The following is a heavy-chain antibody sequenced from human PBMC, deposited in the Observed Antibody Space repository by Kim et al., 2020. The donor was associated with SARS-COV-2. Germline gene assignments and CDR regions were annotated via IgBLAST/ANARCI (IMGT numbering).Heavy chain of an antibody. J-gene: IGHJ4*02. V-gene: IGHV4-31*02. D-gene: IGHD4-17*01. Sequence: SLKSRVTISVDTSKNQFSLKLSSVTAADTAVYYCARETFYGDSSSDYFDYWGQGTLVTVPS. CDR3: ARETFYGDSSSDYFDY.